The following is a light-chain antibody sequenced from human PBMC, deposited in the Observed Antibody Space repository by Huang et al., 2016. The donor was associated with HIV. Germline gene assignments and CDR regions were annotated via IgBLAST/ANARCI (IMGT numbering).Light chain of an antibody. Sequence: DIQMTQSPSSLSASVGDRVTITCQASQDISTYLNWYQQKPGKAPKVLIYAASNLETGVPSMFSGRGFGTSFTFTINSLQPEDIATYYCQQYDNLPITFGQGTRLEI. V-gene: IGKV1-33*01. CDR2: AAS. CDR1: QDISTY. J-gene: IGKJ5*01. CDR3: QQYDNLPIT.